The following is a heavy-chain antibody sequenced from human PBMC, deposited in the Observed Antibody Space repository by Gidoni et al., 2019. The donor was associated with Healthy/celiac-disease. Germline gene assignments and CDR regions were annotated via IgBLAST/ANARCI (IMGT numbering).Heavy chain of an antibody. D-gene: IGHD2-2*02. CDR3: ARDCTSCYTGYYGMDV. J-gene: IGHJ6*02. CDR2: ISYDGSNK. CDR1: GFPFSSYA. V-gene: IGHV3-30-3*01. Sequence: QVQLVESGGGVVQPGRSLRLSCAASGFPFSSYAMHWVRQAPGKGLEWVAVISYDGSNKYYADSVKGRFTISRDNSKNTLYLQMNSLRAEDTAVYYCARDCTSCYTGYYGMDVWGQGTTVTVSS.